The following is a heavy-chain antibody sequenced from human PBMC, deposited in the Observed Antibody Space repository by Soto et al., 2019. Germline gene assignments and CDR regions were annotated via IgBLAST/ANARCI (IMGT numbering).Heavy chain of an antibody. V-gene: IGHV3-23*01. CDR2: ISGSGGST. Sequence: EVQLLESGGGLVQPGGSLRLSCAASGFTFSSYAMSWVRQAPGKGLEWVSAISGSGGSTYYADSVKGRFTISRDNSKNTLDLQMNRLRAGDTAVYYWAKHLVYGDYATDDYWGQGTLVTVSS. CDR1: GFTFSSYA. J-gene: IGHJ4*02. D-gene: IGHD4-17*01. CDR3: AKHLVYGDYATDDY.